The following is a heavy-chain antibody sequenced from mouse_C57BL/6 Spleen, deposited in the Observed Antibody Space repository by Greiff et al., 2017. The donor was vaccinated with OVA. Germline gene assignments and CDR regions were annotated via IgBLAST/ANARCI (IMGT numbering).Heavy chain of an antibody. CDR1: GYTFTSYW. CDR3: ARAHYGSSYVDAMDY. Sequence: QVQLQQPGTDLVKPGASVKLSCKASGYTFTSYWIHWVKQRPGQGLEWIGNINPSNGGTNYNEKFKSKATLTVDKSSSTAYMQLSSLTSEDSAVYYCARAHYGSSYVDAMDYWGQGTSVTVSS. V-gene: IGHV1-53*01. J-gene: IGHJ4*01. D-gene: IGHD1-1*01. CDR2: INPSNGGT.